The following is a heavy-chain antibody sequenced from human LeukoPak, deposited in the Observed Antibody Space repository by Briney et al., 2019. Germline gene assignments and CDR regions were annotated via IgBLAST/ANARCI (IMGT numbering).Heavy chain of an antibody. V-gene: IGHV1-69*06. CDR1: GGTFSSYA. D-gene: IGHD2-15*01. Sequence: SVKVSCKASGGTFSSYAISWVRQAPGQGLEWMGGIIPIFGTANYAQKFQGRVTITADKSTSTAYMELSSLRSEDTAVYYCAALRPDYYYYYYMDVWGKGTTVTISS. CDR2: IIPIFGTA. J-gene: IGHJ6*03. CDR3: AALRPDYYYYYYMDV.